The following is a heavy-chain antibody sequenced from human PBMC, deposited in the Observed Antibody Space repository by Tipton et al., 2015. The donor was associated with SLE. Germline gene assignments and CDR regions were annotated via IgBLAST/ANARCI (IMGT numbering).Heavy chain of an antibody. Sequence: TLSLTCTVSGGSISSYYWSWIRQPPGKGLEWIGYIYYSGSTNYNPPLKSRVPISVDTSKNQFSLKLTSVTAADTAVYYCARQDSGNYYPFDYWGQGTLVTASS. D-gene: IGHD1-26*01. V-gene: IGHV4-59*08. J-gene: IGHJ4*02. CDR1: GGSISSYY. CDR3: ARQDSGNYYPFDY. CDR2: IYYSGST.